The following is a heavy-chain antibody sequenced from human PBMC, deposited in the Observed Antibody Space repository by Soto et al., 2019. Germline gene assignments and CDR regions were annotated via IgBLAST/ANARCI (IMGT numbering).Heavy chain of an antibody. CDR2: INPSGGST. V-gene: IGHV1-46*01. D-gene: IGHD6-13*01. CDR1: GYTFTSYY. J-gene: IGHJ5*02. CDR3: ARDPRAPKVGPAAGTSRFDP. Sequence: ASVKVSCKASGYTFTSYYMHWVRQAPGQGLEWMGIINPSGGSTSYAQKFQGRVTMTRDTSTSTVYMELSSLRSEDTAVYYCARDPRAPKVGPAAGTSRFDPWGQGTLVTVSS.